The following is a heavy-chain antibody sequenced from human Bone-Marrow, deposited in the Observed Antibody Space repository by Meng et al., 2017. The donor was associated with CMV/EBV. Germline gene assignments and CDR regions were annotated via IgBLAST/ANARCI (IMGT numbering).Heavy chain of an antibody. Sequence: YYWIWIRQPPGKGMEWIGEINHSGSNNYNPYLKSRVTISVDTSKNQFSLKLSSVTAADTAVYYCARIIRRRDIVVVPATHPEGWFDPWGQGTLVTVSS. CDR2: INHSGSN. V-gene: IGHV4-34*01. J-gene: IGHJ5*02. CDR1: YY. D-gene: IGHD2-2*01. CDR3: ARIIRRRDIVVVPATHPEGWFDP.